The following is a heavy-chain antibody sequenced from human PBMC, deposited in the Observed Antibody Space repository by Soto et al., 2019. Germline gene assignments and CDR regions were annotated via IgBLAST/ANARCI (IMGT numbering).Heavy chain of an antibody. CDR3: ARVGPWVPYYYDSSPYTFENWFDP. CDR2: IYHGGST. D-gene: IGHD3-22*01. J-gene: IGHJ5*02. V-gene: IGHV4-38-2*01. CDR1: GYSISNGDY. Sequence: SETLSLTCAVSGYSISNGDYSGCLRQPPAEELEWSGSIYHGGSTYYNPSLNSRVTLSIDMTNIHVSLILNSVTAADTAVYYCARVGPWVPYYYDSSPYTFENWFDPWGQGTLVTVSS.